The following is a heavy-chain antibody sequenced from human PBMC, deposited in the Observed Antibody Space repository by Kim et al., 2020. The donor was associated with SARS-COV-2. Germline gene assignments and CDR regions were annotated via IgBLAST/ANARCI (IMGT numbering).Heavy chain of an antibody. CDR2: ISAYNGDT. CDR3: ARDDDFWSGAIDY. D-gene: IGHD3-3*01. Sequence: ASVKVSCKTSGYTFTSYGICWVRQAPGQGLEWMGWISAYNGDTNYAQKLQGRVTMTTDTSTNTAHMELRSLRSDDTALYYCARDDDFWSGAIDYWGQGTL. CDR1: GYTFTSYG. V-gene: IGHV1-18*01. J-gene: IGHJ4*02.